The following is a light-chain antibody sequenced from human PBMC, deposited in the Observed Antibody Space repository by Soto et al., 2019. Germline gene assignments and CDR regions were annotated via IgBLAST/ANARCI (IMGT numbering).Light chain of an antibody. Sequence: EIVMTQSPATLSVSPGEGATFSCRASQSLITDLAWYQQRPGQAPRLLIYRASTRATGIPARFSGSGSGTEFTLTISSLQSEDFAVYYCQQYSDRPWTFGQGTKVEIK. CDR3: QQYSDRPWT. V-gene: IGKV3-15*01. CDR1: QSLITD. CDR2: RAS. J-gene: IGKJ1*01.